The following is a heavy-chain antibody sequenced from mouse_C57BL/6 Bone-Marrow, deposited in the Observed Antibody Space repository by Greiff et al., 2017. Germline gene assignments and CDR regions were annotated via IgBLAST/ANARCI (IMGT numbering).Heavy chain of an antibody. V-gene: IGHV5-6*01. CDR3: GRRGGEGHLFDY. CDR2: ISSGGSYT. D-gene: IGHD3-1*01. J-gene: IGHJ2*01. CDR1: GFTFSSYG. Sequence: EVHLVESGGDLVKPGGSLKLSCAASGFTFSSYGMSWVRQTPEKRLEWVATISSGGSYTYYPDSVKGRFTISRDNAKNTLYLQMSRLKSEDTAMYYCGRRGGEGHLFDYWGQGTTLTVSS.